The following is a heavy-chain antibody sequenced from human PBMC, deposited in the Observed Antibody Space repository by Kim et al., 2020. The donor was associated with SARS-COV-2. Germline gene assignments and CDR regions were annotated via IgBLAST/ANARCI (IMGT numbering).Heavy chain of an antibody. J-gene: IGHJ6*02. V-gene: IGHV3-33*01. CDR1: GFTFSSYG. CDR2: IWYDGSNK. D-gene: IGHD4-17*01. Sequence: GGSLRLSCAASGFTFSSYGMPWVLQAPGHGLEWVAVIWYDGSNKYYADSVKGRFTISRDNSKNTLYLQMNSLRAEDTAVYYCATATSPSYGEYDDYYYAIDVWGQGTTVTVSS. CDR3: ATATSPSYGEYDDYYYAIDV.